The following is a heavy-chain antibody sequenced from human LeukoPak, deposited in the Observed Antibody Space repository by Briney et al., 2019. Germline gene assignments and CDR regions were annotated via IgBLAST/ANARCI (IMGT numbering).Heavy chain of an antibody. CDR1: GFTFSSYG. CDR2: ISYDGSNK. V-gene: IGHV3-30*18. CDR3: AKDLGSGYYVGDH. Sequence: PGGSLRLSCAASGFTFSSYGMHWVRQAPDKGLEWVAVISYDGSNKYYADSVKGRFTISRDNSKNTLYLQMNSLRAEDTAVYYCAKDLGSGYYVGDHWGQGTLVTVSS. J-gene: IGHJ4*02. D-gene: IGHD3-22*01.